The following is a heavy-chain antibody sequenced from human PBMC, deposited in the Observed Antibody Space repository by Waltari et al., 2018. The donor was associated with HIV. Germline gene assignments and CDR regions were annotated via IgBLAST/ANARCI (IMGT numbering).Heavy chain of an antibody. CDR2: LYYTGTT. D-gene: IGHD3-3*01. CDR3: ARLPDTPGVTWGRWFDR. J-gene: IGHJ5*02. CDR1: GGSITSSSYY. V-gene: IGHV4-39*01. Sequence: QLQLQESGPGLVKPSETLSLTCNVSGGSITSSSYYWAWIRQPPGKDLEWIGSLYYTGTTHYNPSLKSRVTISVDTSKNRFSLKLNSVTAADTAVYYCARLPDTPGVTWGRWFDRWGQGTLVTVSS.